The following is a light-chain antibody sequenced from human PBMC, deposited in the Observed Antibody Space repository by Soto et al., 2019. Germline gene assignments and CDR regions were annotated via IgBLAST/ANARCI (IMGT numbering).Light chain of an antibody. Sequence: EIVMTQSPLSLPVTPGEPASISCRCSQSLLHSNGYDSLDWYLQKPGQSPQLLIYLGSNRASGVPARFSGSGSGTDFTLKISRVEADDVGVYYCMQALQSPPTFGQGTKVEIK. CDR2: LGS. CDR1: QSLLHSNGYDS. V-gene: IGKV2-28*01. CDR3: MQALQSPPT. J-gene: IGKJ1*01.